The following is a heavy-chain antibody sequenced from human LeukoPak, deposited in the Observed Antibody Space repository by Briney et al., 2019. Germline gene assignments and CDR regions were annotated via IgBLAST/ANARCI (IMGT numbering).Heavy chain of an antibody. J-gene: IGHJ4*02. D-gene: IGHD4-11*01. V-gene: IGHV3-48*04. CDR2: ISSSGSTI. CDR1: GFTFSSYA. CDR3: ARDRTTVTRGLYYFDY. Sequence: PGGSLRLSCAASGFTFSSYAMSWVRQAPGKGLEWVSYISSSGSTIYYADSVKGRFTISRDNAKNSLYLQMNSLRAEDTAVYYCARDRTTVTRGLYYFDYWGQGTLVTVSS.